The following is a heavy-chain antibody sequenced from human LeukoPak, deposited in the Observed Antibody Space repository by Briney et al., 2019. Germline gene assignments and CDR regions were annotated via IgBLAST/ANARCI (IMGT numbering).Heavy chain of an antibody. CDR2: IYPGDSDT. V-gene: IGHV5-51*01. J-gene: IGHJ6*03. Sequence: GESLKISCKGSGYSFTSYWIGWVRQMPGKGLEWMGIIYPGDSDTRYSPSFQGQVTISADKSISTAYLQWSSLKASDTAMYYCARRLAYCGGDCYSGSGYYYYYMDVWGKGTTVTVSS. D-gene: IGHD2-21*02. CDR3: ARRLAYCGGDCYSGSGYYYYYMDV. CDR1: GYSFTSYW.